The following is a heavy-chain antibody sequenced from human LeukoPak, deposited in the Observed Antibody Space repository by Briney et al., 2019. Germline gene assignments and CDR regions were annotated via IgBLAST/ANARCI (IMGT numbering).Heavy chain of an antibody. J-gene: IGHJ5*02. CDR2: INPNSGGT. CDR3: ARDACISCGGDCCHDP. CDR1: GYTFTSYG. V-gene: IGHV1-2*02. D-gene: IGHD2-21*02. Sequence: ASVKVSCKASGYTFTSYGISWVRQAPGQGLEWMGWINPNSGGTNYAQKFQGRVTMTRDTSISTAYMELSRLRSDDTAVYHCARDACISCGGDCCHDPWGQGTLVTVSS.